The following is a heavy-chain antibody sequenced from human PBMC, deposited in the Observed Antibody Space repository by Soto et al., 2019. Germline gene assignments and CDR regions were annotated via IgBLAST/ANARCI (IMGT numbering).Heavy chain of an antibody. CDR3: ARGSLY. Sequence: PGGSLRLSCAASGLTVSSNDMSWVRQAPGKGLECVSITYSAGNTYYADSVKGRFIISRDNSKNTLYLQMNSLRGDDTAVYYCARGSLYWGQGTLVTVSS. J-gene: IGHJ4*01. CDR1: GLTVSSND. CDR2: TYSAGNT. V-gene: IGHV3-66*01.